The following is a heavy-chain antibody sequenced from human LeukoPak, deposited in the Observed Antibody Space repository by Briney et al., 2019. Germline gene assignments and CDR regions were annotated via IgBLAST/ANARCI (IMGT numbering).Heavy chain of an antibody. CDR1: GGSFSGYY. D-gene: IGHD3-10*01. CDR2: INHSGST. V-gene: IGHV4-34*01. Sequence: SETLSLTRAVYGGSFSGYYWSWIRQPPGKGLEWIGEINHSGSTNYNPSLKSRVTISVDTSKNQFSLKLSSVTAADTAVYYCARSRLLWFGELRDFDYWGQGTLVTVSS. CDR3: ARSRLLWFGELRDFDY. J-gene: IGHJ4*02.